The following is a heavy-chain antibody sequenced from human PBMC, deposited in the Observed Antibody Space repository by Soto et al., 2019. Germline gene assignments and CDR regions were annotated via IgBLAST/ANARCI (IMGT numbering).Heavy chain of an antibody. CDR1: GFTFSSYG. CDR2: IWDDGSNK. Sequence: QVQLVESGGGVVQPGRSLRLSCAASGFTFSSYGMHWVRQAPGKGLEWVAVIWDDGSNKYYADSVKGRFTISRDNSKNTLYLQMNSLRAEDTAVYYCARDRYGDYDQYVQHWGQGTLVTVSS. V-gene: IGHV3-33*01. CDR3: ARDRYGDYDQYVQH. J-gene: IGHJ1*01. D-gene: IGHD4-17*01.